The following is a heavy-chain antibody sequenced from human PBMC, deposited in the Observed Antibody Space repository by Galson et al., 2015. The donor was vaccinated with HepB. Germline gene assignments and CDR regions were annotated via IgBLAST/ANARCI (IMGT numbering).Heavy chain of an antibody. Sequence: QGLEWMGGIIPIFGTANYAQKFQGRVTITADESTSTAYMELSSLRSEDTAVYYCARFGNYDILTGYYRSNWFDPWGQGTLVTVSS. CDR2: IIPIFGTA. V-gene: IGHV1-69*01. CDR3: ARFGNYDILTGYYRSNWFDP. J-gene: IGHJ5*02. D-gene: IGHD3-9*01.